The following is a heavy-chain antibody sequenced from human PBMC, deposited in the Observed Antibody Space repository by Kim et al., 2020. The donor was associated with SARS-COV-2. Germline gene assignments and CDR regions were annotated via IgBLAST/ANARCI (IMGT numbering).Heavy chain of an antibody. D-gene: IGHD3-10*01. Sequence: APVKGRFTISRDDSKNTLYLQMNSLKTEDTAVYYCTTDFRSMVRGVIIKPWGQGTLVTVSS. CDR3: TTDFRSMVRGVIIKP. J-gene: IGHJ5*02. V-gene: IGHV3-15*01.